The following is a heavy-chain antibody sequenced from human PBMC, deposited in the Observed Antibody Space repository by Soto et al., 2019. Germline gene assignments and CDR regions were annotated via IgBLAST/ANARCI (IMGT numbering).Heavy chain of an antibody. CDR1: GYTFTNYA. CDR3: ARIRDVRFFGWLYFDY. J-gene: IGHJ4*02. Sequence: QVQLVQSGVEVKKPGASVKVSCKASGYTFTNYAIIWVRQAPGQGLEWMGWISAYNGNTNYAQKFQCRVTMTTATSTTTAYMELRSLRSDVTAVVYGARIRDVRFFGWLYFDYWGQGTLVTVSS. CDR2: ISAYNGNT. D-gene: IGHD3-9*01. V-gene: IGHV1-18*01.